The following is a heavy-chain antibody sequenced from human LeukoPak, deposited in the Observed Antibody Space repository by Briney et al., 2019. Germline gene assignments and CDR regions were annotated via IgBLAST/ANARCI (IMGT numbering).Heavy chain of an antibody. CDR3: ATSRGSV. J-gene: IGHJ4*02. CDR2: TGATT. CDR1: GFTFSSYS. D-gene: IGHD3-16*01. V-gene: IGHV3-23*01. Sequence: GGSLRLSCAASGFTFSSYSMSWVRQAPGKGLQWVSGTGATTSYADSVKGRFTVSRDNSKNTVHLQMNSLRAEDTAVYYCATSRGSVWGQGTLVTVSS.